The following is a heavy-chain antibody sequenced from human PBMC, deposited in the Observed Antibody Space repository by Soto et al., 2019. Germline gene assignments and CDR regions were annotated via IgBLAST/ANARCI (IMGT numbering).Heavy chain of an antibody. D-gene: IGHD5-12*01. Sequence: GASVKVSCKASGGTFSSYAISWVRQAPGQGLEWMGGIIPIFGTANYAQKFQGRVTITADESTSTAYMELSSLRSEDTAVYYCARAYSGYPNYYYGMDVWGQGTTVTAP. V-gene: IGHV1-69*13. CDR2: IIPIFGTA. J-gene: IGHJ6*02. CDR1: GGTFSSYA. CDR3: ARAYSGYPNYYYGMDV.